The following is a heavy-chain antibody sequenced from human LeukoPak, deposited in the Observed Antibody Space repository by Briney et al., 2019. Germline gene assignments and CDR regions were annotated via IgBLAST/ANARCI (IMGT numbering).Heavy chain of an antibody. J-gene: IGHJ4*02. V-gene: IGHV3-7*01. CDR1: GFTFGETW. CDR2: IKQDGRAK. D-gene: IGHD3-10*01. Sequence: GGSLRLSCVGSGFTFGETWMSWVRQAPGKGLEWVANIKQDGRAKHYVDSVKGRFTISRDNAKNTMYLQMNSLRAVDTSVYYCVKDLEYSGSGTPGAFDFWGQGTLVTVSS. CDR3: VKDLEYSGSGTPGAFDF.